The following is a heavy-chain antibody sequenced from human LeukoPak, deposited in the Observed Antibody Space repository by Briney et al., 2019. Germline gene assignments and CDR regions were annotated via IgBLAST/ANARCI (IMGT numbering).Heavy chain of an antibody. CDR2: ISSSGSTI. V-gene: IGHV3-11*04. D-gene: IGHD3-22*01. J-gene: IGHJ4*02. CDR3: AREEQDYYDSSGYYGY. Sequence: PGGSLRLSCAASGFTVSSNYMTWVRQAPGKGLEWVSYISSSGSTIYYADSVKGRFTISRDNAKNSLYLQMNSLRAEDTAVYYCAREEQDYYDSSGYYGYWGQGTLVTVSS. CDR1: GFTVSSNY.